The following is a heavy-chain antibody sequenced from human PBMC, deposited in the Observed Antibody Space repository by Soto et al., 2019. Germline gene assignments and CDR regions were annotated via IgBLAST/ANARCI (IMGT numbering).Heavy chain of an antibody. Sequence: PGGSLRLSCAASGFSVNSNYMSWVRQAPGKGLEWVSVIYGGGSTYYADSVKGRFTISRDNSKNTLYLQMNSPRAEDTAVYYCAREGAVAGTHRPLPLGYWGQGTLVTVSS. J-gene: IGHJ4*02. CDR3: AREGAVAGTHRPLPLGY. V-gene: IGHV3-53*01. CDR1: GFSVNSNY. CDR2: IYGGGST. D-gene: IGHD6-19*01.